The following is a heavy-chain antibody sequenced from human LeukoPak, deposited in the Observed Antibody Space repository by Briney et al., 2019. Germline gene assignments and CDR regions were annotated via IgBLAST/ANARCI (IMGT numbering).Heavy chain of an antibody. J-gene: IGHJ3*02. CDR3: AKVPDDYGDYVGSEAFDI. Sequence: GGSLRLSCAASGFTFSSYWMHWVRQAPGKGLVWVSRINSDGSSTSYADSVKGRFTISRDNSKNTLYLQMNSLRAEDTAVYYCAKVPDDYGDYVGSEAFDIWGQGTMVTVSS. V-gene: IGHV3-74*01. CDR2: INSDGSST. D-gene: IGHD4-17*01. CDR1: GFTFSSYW.